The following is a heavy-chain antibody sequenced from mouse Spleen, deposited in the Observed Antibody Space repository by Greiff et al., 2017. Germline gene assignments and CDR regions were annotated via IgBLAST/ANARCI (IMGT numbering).Heavy chain of an antibody. Sequence: QVQLQQSGPELVKPGASVKISCKASGYAFSSSWMNWVKQRPGKGLEWIGRIYPGDGDTNYNGKFKGKATLTADKSSSTAYMQLSSLTSEDSAVYFCARSVVWSDFDYWGQGTTLTVSS. V-gene: IGHV1-82*01. CDR2: IYPGDGDT. D-gene: IGHD2-10*02. J-gene: IGHJ2*01. CDR3: ARSVVWSDFDY. CDR1: GYAFSSSW.